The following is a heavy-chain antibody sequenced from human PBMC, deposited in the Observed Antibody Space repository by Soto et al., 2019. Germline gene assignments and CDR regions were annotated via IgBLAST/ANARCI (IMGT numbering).Heavy chain of an antibody. J-gene: IGHJ5*02. CDR1: GGSISSGGYY. CDR3: ARVFSESSSFFDP. CDR2: IYYSGST. V-gene: IGHV4-31*03. D-gene: IGHD6-13*01. Sequence: SETLSLTCTVSGGSISSGGYYWSWIRQHPGKGLEWIGYIYYSGSTYYNPSLKSRVTISVDTSKNQFSLKLSSVTAADTAVYYCARVFSESSSFFDPRGRGTLVTVSS.